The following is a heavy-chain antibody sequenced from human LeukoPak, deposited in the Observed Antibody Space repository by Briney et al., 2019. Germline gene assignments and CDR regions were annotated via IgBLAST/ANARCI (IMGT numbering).Heavy chain of an antibody. CDR1: GFTFSSYE. D-gene: IGHD3-16*02. CDR3: AGFYDYVWGSYRPGGAIDY. J-gene: IGHJ4*02. Sequence: GGSLRLSCAASGFTFSSYEMNWVRQAPGKGLEWVSYISSSGSTIYYADSVKGRFTISRDNAKNSLYLQMNSLRAEDTAVYYCAGFYDYVWGSYRPGGAIDYWGQGTLVTVSS. CDR2: ISSSGSTI. V-gene: IGHV3-48*03.